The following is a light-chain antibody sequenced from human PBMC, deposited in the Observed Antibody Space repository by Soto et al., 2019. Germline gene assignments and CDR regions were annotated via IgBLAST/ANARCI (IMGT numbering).Light chain of an antibody. V-gene: IGLV2-14*01. CDR2: EVS. CDR1: SSDVGGYNY. CDR3: NSYTSSSTDVTDVV. Sequence: QSALTQPASVSGSPGQSSTISCTGTSSDVGGYNYVSWYQQHPGKAPKLMIYEVSNRPSGVSNRFSGSKSGNTASLTISGLQPDDEADYYCNSYTSSSTDVTDVVFGGGTKLTVL. J-gene: IGLJ2*01.